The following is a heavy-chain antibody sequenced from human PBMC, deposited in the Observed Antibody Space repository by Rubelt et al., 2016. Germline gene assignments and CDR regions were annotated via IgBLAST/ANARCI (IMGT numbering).Heavy chain of an antibody. CDR2: INHSGST. CDR3: ARGRNPDY. D-gene: IGHD1-14*01. CDR1: GGSISSSDYY. Sequence: QLQLQESGPGLVQPSETLSLTCTVSGGSISSSDYYWGWIRQPPGKGLEWIGEINHSGSTNYNPSLKSRVTISVDTSKNQFSRKLSSVTAADTAVYYCARGRNPDYWGQGTLVTVSS. V-gene: IGHV4-39*07. J-gene: IGHJ4*02.